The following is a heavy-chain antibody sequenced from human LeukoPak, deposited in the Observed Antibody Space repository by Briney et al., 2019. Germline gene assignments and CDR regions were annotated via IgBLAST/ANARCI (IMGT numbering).Heavy chain of an antibody. V-gene: IGHV4-61*08. J-gene: IGHJ6*03. Sequence: PSETLSLTCTVSGASISSGDYYWSWIRQPPGKGLEWIGYIYYSGSTNYNPSLKSRVTISVDTSKNQFSLKLSSVTAADTAVYYCARSGGSSGWYGNYYYYYYMDVWGKGTTVTVSS. CDR3: ARSGGSSGWYGNYYYYYYMDV. CDR2: IYYSGST. CDR1: GASISSGDYY. D-gene: IGHD6-19*01.